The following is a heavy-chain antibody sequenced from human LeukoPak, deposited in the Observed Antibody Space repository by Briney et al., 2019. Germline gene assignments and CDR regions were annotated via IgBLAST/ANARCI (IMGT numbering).Heavy chain of an antibody. CDR2: IKTDGSTT. V-gene: IGHV3-74*01. CDR3: ARDRIVVPAAMQNSYYYYYYMDV. D-gene: IGHD2-2*01. J-gene: IGHJ6*03. Sequence: GGSLRLSCAASGFTFSSYWMHWVRQTPGKGLVWVSRIKTDGSTTSYADSVKGRFTISRDNSKNTLYLQMNSLRAEDTAVYYCARDRIVVPAAMQNSYYYYYYMDVWGKGTTVTVSS. CDR1: GFTFSSYW.